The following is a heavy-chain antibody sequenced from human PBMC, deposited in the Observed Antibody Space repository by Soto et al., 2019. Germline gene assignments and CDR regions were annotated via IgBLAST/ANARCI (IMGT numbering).Heavy chain of an antibody. CDR2: MYYTGST. CDR3: ARHIAPYSSSPYGMDV. D-gene: IGHD6-13*01. V-gene: IGHV4-39*01. CDR1: GGSVRSNSYY. Sequence: SETLSLTSTVSGGSVRSNSYYWGWIRQPPGKWLEWIGSMYYTGSTFYHPSLNSRVTIAVDTSKYQFSLKLSSVTAADTAVYYCARHIAPYSSSPYGMDVWGQGTTVTVSS. J-gene: IGHJ6*02.